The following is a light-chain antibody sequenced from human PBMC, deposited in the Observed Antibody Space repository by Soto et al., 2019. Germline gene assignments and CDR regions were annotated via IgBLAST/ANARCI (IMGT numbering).Light chain of an antibody. CDR2: AAS. V-gene: IGKV1-9*01. Sequence: DIQLTQSPSFLSASVGDSVTITCRASQGISSYLAWYQQKPGKAPKLLIYAASTLQSGVPSRFSGSGSGTEFTLTISSLQPEDFATYYCQQLNSYPRTFGQGTTVEIK. J-gene: IGKJ1*01. CDR3: QQLNSYPRT. CDR1: QGISSY.